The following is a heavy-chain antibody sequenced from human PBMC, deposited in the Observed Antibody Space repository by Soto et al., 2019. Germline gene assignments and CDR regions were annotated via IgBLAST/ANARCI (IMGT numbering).Heavy chain of an antibody. CDR1: GGSFSGYY. Sequence: QVQLQQWGAGLLKPSETLSLTCAVYGGSFSGYYWTWIRQPPGTGLEWIGEIHQSGSTNYNPSLKSRVTVSVDTSKTPFSLKLTSVTAADTAVYYCARDKITGLFDYWGQGTLVTVSS. D-gene: IGHD2-8*02. CDR2: IHQSGST. J-gene: IGHJ4*02. CDR3: ARDKITGLFDY. V-gene: IGHV4-34*01.